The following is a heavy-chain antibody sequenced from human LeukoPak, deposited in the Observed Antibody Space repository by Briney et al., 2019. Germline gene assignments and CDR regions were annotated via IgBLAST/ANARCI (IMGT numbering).Heavy chain of an antibody. CDR3: AKGGYYDNSGYYYFDY. Sequence: GGSLRLFCAASGFTFSSYAMNWVRQAPGKGLEWVSGIGGSGTSTYYADSVKGRFTISRDNSKNTLYLQMNSLRADDTAVYSCAKGGYYDNSGYYYFDYWGQGTLVTVSS. J-gene: IGHJ4*02. D-gene: IGHD3-22*01. V-gene: IGHV3-23*01. CDR1: GFTFSSYA. CDR2: IGGSGTST.